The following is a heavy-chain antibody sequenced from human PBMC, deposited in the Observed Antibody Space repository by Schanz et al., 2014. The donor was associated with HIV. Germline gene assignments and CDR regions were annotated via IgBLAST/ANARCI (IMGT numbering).Heavy chain of an antibody. CDR3: ARDGGEG. Sequence: VDLVESGGGVVQPGRSLRLSCTASGFTFSDYPMSWLRQAPGKGLEWEANIKEDGSEKYHADSVKGRFTISRDNAKNSLFLQMESLRAEDTAVYYCARDGGEGWGQGTTVTVSS. CDR1: GFTFSDYP. D-gene: IGHD3-16*01. V-gene: IGHV3-7*01. CDR2: IKEDGSEK. J-gene: IGHJ6*02.